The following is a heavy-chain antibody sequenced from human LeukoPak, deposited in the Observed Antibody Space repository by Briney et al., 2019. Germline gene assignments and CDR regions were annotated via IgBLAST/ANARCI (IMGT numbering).Heavy chain of an antibody. CDR3: ARDPRRSSGWSFDY. V-gene: IGHV3-20*04. CDR1: GFTFDDYG. Sequence: GGSLRLSCAASGFTFDDYGMSWVRQAPGKGLEWVSGIDRNGDSTGYADSVEGRFTISRDNAKNSLYLQMNSLRAEDTAVYYCARDPRRSSGWSFDYWGQGTLITVSS. CDR2: IDRNGDST. J-gene: IGHJ4*02. D-gene: IGHD6-19*01.